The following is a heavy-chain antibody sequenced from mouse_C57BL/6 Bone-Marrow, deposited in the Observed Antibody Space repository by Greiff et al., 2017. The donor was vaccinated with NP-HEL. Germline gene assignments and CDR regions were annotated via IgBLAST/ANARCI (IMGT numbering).Heavy chain of an antibody. Sequence: VQLQQPGAELVKPGASVKLSCKASGYTFTSYWMQWVKQRPGQGLEWIGEIDPSDSYTNYNQKFKGKATLTVDTSSSTAYMQLSSLTSEDSAVYYCARKYDGYTGDYWGQGTTLTVSS. CDR3: ARKYDGYTGDY. D-gene: IGHD2-3*01. V-gene: IGHV1-50*01. CDR2: IDPSDSYT. CDR1: GYTFTSYW. J-gene: IGHJ2*01.